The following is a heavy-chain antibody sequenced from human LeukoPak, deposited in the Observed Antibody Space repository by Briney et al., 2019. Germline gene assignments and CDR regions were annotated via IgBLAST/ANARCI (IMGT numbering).Heavy chain of an antibody. D-gene: IGHD6-13*01. CDR3: ARGIADPYSFDS. CDR1: GGAISSYY. Sequence: PSETLSLTCTVSGGAISSYYRSWIRQPAGKGLEWIGRIYSTGSTNYSPSLKSRVTMSVDKSKNQFSLNLSSVTAADTAVYYCARGIADPYSFDSWGQGTLVTVSS. V-gene: IGHV4-4*07. J-gene: IGHJ4*02. CDR2: IYSTGST.